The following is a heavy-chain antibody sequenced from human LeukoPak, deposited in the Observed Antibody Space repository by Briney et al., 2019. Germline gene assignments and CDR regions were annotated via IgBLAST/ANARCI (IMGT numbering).Heavy chain of an antibody. CDR2: FTGGGGGA. CDR3: ARGHNSGSYYYMDV. CDR1: GFIFINYA. D-gene: IGHD6-19*01. Sequence: PGGSLRLSCEASGFIFINYAMTWVRQAPGKGPEWVSGFTGGGGGAYYADSVRGRFTISRDNSMNTLSLHMNSLRAEDAAMYYCARGHNSGSYYYMDVWGKGTTVTVSS. J-gene: IGHJ6*03. V-gene: IGHV3-23*01.